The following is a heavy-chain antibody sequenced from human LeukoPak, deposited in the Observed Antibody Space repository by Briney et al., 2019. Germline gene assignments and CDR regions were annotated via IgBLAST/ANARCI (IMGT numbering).Heavy chain of an antibody. J-gene: IGHJ6*02. D-gene: IGHD3-10*01. CDR2: IYHSGST. Sequence: SSETLSLTCTVSAGSISGPHYWTWVRQPPGKGLEWIGEIYHSGSTNYNPSLNGRVTMSVDRFKNQFSLRINSVTAADTAVYYCARTYYGSGTYYNDGMDVWGQGTTVTVSS. V-gene: IGHV4-4*02. CDR1: AGSISGPHY. CDR3: ARTYYGSGTYYNDGMDV.